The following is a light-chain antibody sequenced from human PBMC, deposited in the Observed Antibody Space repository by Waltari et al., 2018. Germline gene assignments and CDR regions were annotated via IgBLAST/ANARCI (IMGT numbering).Light chain of an antibody. CDR1: QRIRSH. CDR2: SAS. V-gene: IGKV1-39*01. Sequence: DIRLTQSPSSLSASVGDRLTITCRASQRIRSHLNWYQQQPGRAPKLLMFSASTLKSGVPSRFSGSGSGTDFTLTISSVQPEDFATYFCQQSYSLPYTFGQGTKLEIK. J-gene: IGKJ2*01. CDR3: QQSYSLPYT.